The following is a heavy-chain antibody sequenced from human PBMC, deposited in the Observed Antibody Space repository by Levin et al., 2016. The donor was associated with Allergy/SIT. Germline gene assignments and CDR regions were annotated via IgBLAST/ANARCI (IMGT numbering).Heavy chain of an antibody. V-gene: IGHV4-59*01. CDR2: IYYSGST. Sequence: WIRQPPGKGLEWIGYIYYSGSTNYNPSLKSRVTISVDTSKNQFSLKLSSVTAADTAVYYCARRWFGDPKGRDPSNWFDPWGQGTLVTVSS. CDR3: ARRWFGDPKGRDPSNWFDP. J-gene: IGHJ5*02. D-gene: IGHD3-10*01.